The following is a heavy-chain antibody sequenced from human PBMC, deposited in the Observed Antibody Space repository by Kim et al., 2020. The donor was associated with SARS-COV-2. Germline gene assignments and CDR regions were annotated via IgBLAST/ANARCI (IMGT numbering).Heavy chain of an antibody. V-gene: IGHV1-69*02. CDR3: ASLPAARTQISYYYYGMDV. J-gene: IGHJ6*02. CDR1: GGTFSSYT. CDR2: IIPILGIA. Sequence: SVKVSCKASGGTFSSYTISWVRQAPGQGLEWMGRIIPILGIANYAQKFQGRVTITADKSTSTAYMELSSLRSEDTAVYYCASLPAARTQISYYYYGMDVWGQETTVTVSS. D-gene: IGHD6-6*01.